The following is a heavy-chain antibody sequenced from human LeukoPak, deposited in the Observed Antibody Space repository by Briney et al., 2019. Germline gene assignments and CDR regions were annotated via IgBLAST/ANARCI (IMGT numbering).Heavy chain of an antibody. CDR3: ARGGAARLHFQN. Sequence: SETLSLTCAVSGGSISSSNWWSWVRQPPGKGLEWIGEIYHSGSTNYNPSLQSRVTISVDTSKNQFSLNLNSVTAADTAVYYCARGGAARLHFQNWGQGTLVTVSS. J-gene: IGHJ1*01. D-gene: IGHD6-6*01. CDR1: GGSISSSNW. V-gene: IGHV4-4*02. CDR2: IYHSGST.